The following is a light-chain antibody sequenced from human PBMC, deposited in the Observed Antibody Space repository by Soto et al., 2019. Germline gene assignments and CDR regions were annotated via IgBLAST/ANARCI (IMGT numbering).Light chain of an antibody. CDR1: QIVSRMY. Sequence: VTQCAVPLSESPGARATLSCRARQIVSRMYLAWYQQKPGQAPRLLIYGASSRGTGIRYRFSGSGSGTDFTLTIIRLQPEDIATYHCQQNNSTPLTFGEGTKVDI. V-gene: IGKV3-20*01. CDR3: QQNNSTPLT. J-gene: IGKJ4*01. CDR2: GAS.